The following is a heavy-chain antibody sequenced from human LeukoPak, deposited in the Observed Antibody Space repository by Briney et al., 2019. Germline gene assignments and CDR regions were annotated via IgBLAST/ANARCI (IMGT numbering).Heavy chain of an antibody. D-gene: IGHD4-11*01. CDR2: ISSSSSYI. J-gene: IGHJ6*03. CDR3: ARFGYSNYEYYYYYYMDV. CDR1: GFTFSSHG. V-gene: IGHV3-21*01. Sequence: GGTLRLSCAASGFTFSSHGMNWVRQAPGKGLEWVSSISSSSSYIYYADSVKGRFTISRDNAKNSLYLQMNSLRAEDTAVYYCARFGYSNYEYYYYYYMDVWGKGTTVTVSS.